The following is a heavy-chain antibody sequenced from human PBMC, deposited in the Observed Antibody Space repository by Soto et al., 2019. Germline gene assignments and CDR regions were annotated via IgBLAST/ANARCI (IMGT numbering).Heavy chain of an antibody. CDR3: ARWNGYGDL. CDR1: GFTFIDYS. J-gene: IGHJ4*02. Sequence: EEQLLLSGRLDSAGGCLRLSCAASGFTFIDYSMAWVRQTPERGLEWVSGMSIGYEKTFYADSVKGRFTVSRDRSKNTVDLQMNSLRAGDTAMYYCARWNGYGDLWGQGTLVTVSS. CDR2: MSIGYEKT. D-gene: IGHD4-17*01. V-gene: IGHV3-23*01.